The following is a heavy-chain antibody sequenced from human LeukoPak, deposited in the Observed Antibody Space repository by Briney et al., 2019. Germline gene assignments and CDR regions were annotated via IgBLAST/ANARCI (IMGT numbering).Heavy chain of an antibody. CDR3: ARLADYGNYGPREYLDF. J-gene: IGHJ4*02. CDR1: GFTFSNYG. Sequence: GGSLRLSCTASGFTFSNYGMNWVRQAPGKGLEWVSSISSSSSSIYYADSLKGRFTISRDNAKTSLYLQMNSLRAEDTAVYYCARLADYGNYGPREYLDFWGQGTLVTVSS. V-gene: IGHV3-21*01. CDR2: ISSSSSSI. D-gene: IGHD4-11*01.